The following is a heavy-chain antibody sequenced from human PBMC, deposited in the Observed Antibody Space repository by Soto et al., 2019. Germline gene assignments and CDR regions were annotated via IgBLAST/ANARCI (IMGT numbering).Heavy chain of an antibody. CDR2: VYTSGYS. CDR1: GGSISSDY. CDR3: AREPTTAGTXNXFDX. Sequence: VQLQESGPGLVKPSETLSLICTVSGGSISSDYLSWIRQPAGKGLEWIGRVYTSGYSNSNPSLKSRVTMSVDTSKKQFSLNLSSVTAADTAVYYCAREPTTAGTXNXFDXWGQGTLVTVSX. J-gene: IGHJ5*02. V-gene: IGHV4-4*07. D-gene: IGHD6-13*01.